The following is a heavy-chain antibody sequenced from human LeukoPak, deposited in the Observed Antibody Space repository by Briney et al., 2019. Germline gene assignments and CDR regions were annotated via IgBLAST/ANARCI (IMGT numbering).Heavy chain of an antibody. J-gene: IGHJ4*02. CDR2: IVVGSDDT. V-gene: IGHV1-58*01. CDR1: GFTFTRSV. Sequence: SVTVSCTASGFTFTRSVVQWVRQARGQRLEWIGWIVVGSDDTNYAQKFQERVTITRDMSTNTASMELSSLRSEDTAVYYCATGYCTNGVCNGFDYWGQGTLVTVSS. D-gene: IGHD2-8*01. CDR3: ATGYCTNGVCNGFDY.